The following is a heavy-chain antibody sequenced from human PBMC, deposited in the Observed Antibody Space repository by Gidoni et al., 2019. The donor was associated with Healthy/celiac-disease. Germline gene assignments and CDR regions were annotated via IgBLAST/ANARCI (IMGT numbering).Heavy chain of an antibody. V-gene: IGHV4-61*01. Sequence: QVQLQESGPGLVKPSEPLSLTCTVSGGSVSSGSYYWSWIRQPPGKGLEWIGYIYYSGSTNYNPSLKSRVTISVDTSKNQFSLKLSSVTAADTAVYYCARGVSGKAVAALIDYWGQGTLVTVSS. J-gene: IGHJ4*02. D-gene: IGHD6-19*01. CDR3: ARGVSGKAVAALIDY. CDR1: GGSVSSGSYY. CDR2: IYYSGST.